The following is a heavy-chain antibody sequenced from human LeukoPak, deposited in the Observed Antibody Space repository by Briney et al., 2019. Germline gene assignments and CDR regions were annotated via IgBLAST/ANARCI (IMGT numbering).Heavy chain of an antibody. CDR2: ISSSGSTK. CDR1: GFTFSSYE. J-gene: IGHJ3*02. V-gene: IGHV3-48*03. CDR3: ARDQYSSGLDAFDI. Sequence: GGSLRLSCAASGFTFSSYEMNWVRQAPGKGLEWVSYISSSGSTKYYADSVKGRFTISRDNAKNSLYLQMNSLRAEDTAVYYCARDQYSSGLDAFDIWGQGTMVTVS. D-gene: IGHD6-19*01.